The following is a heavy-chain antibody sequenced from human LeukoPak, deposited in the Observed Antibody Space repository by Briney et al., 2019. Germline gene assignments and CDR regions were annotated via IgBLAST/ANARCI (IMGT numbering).Heavy chain of an antibody. CDR2: ISPGSDYT. Sequence: GGSLRLSCAASGFTFSGYFMNWIRQAPGKGLEWVSYISPGSDYTNYADSVKGRFTISRDSAKNSLYLQTNSLRAEDTAVYFCARSGYSGYDPDYWGQGTLVTVSS. D-gene: IGHD5-12*01. V-gene: IGHV3-11*06. CDR3: ARSGYSGYDPDY. J-gene: IGHJ4*02. CDR1: GFTFSGYF.